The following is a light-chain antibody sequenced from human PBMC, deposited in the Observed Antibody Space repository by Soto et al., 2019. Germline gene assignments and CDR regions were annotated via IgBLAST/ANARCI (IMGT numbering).Light chain of an antibody. Sequence: EIVLTQSPATLSLSPGERATLSCRASESISSYLAWYQQKPGQAPSLLIYDASNRAPGIPARFSGSGSGTDFTLTIDNLEAEDFAVYYCQQRSKWPLTFGGGTKVEIK. J-gene: IGKJ4*01. CDR3: QQRSKWPLT. CDR1: ESISSY. V-gene: IGKV3-11*01. CDR2: DAS.